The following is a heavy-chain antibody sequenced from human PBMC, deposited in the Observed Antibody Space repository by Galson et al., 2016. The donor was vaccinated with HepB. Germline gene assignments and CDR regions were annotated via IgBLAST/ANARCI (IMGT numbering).Heavy chain of an antibody. J-gene: IGHJ2*01. Sequence: SVKVSCKASGYSFTTYTMSWVRQAPGQGLEWMGWINTNTGNPTYAQGFTGRFVFSLDTSVSTACLQISSLKAEDTAVYYCARDPSVRLLRHFDLWGRGTLVTVSS. V-gene: IGHV7-4-1*02. CDR2: INTNTGNP. CDR1: GYSFTTYT. CDR3: ARDPSVRLLRHFDL. D-gene: IGHD6-25*01.